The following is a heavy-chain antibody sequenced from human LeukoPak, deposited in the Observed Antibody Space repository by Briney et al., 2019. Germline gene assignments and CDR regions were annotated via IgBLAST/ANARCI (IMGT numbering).Heavy chain of an antibody. D-gene: IGHD3-16*01. Sequence: GGSLRLSCAASGFTFSSYSMNWVRQAPGKGLEWVSYISSSGSTIYYADSVKGRFTISRDNAKNSLYLQMNSLRAEDTAVYYCARVEGLPQVDYWGQGTLVTVSS. CDR3: ARVEGLPQVDY. CDR1: GFTFSSYS. J-gene: IGHJ4*02. V-gene: IGHV3-48*04. CDR2: ISSSGSTI.